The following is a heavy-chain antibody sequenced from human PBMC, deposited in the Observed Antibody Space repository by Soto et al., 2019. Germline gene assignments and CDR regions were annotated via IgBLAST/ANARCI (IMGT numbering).Heavy chain of an antibody. V-gene: IGHV3-15*01. J-gene: IGHJ3*02. Sequence: EVQLVESGGGLVEPGGSLRLSCAASGITFSNAWMNWVRKAPGKGLEYIGRIRSKTDGGTTEYAAPLEGRFTVSRDDSKNTLYLQMSGLKTEDTAVYYCTTTRPGTNVFDNWGQGRLVTVSS. CDR2: IRSKTDGGTT. D-gene: IGHD6-13*01. CDR3: TTTRPGTNVFDN. CDR1: GITFSNAW.